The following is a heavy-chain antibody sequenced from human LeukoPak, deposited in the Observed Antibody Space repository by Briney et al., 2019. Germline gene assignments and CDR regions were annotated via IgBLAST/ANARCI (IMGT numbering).Heavy chain of an antibody. Sequence: GGSLRLSCAASGFTVSSNYMSWVRQAPGKGLEWVSVIYSGGNTYYADSVKGRFTISRDNSKNTLYLQMNSLRAEDTAVYYCARDSRTYYYDSSGYYSLSSFDYWGQGTLVTVSS. V-gene: IGHV3-66*01. CDR1: GFTVSSNY. J-gene: IGHJ4*02. D-gene: IGHD3-22*01. CDR3: ARDSRTYYYDSSGYYSLSSFDY. CDR2: IYSGGNT.